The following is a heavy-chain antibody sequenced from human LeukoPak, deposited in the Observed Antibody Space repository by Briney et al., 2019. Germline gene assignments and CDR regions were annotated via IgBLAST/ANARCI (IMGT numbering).Heavy chain of an antibody. J-gene: IGHJ4*02. CDR2: INSDGSST. D-gene: IGHD3-22*01. CDR3: ARGLPYYYDSSGYGYYFDY. Sequence: GGSLRLSCAASGFTFSSYWMHWVRQAPGKGLVWVSRINSDGSSTSYADSVKGRFTISRDNAKNSLYLQMNGLRAEDTAVYYCARGLPYYYDSSGYGYYFDYWGQGTLVTVSS. V-gene: IGHV3-74*01. CDR1: GFTFSSYW.